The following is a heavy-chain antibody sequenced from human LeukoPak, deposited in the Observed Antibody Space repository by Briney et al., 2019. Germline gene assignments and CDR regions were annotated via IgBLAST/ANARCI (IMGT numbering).Heavy chain of an antibody. CDR3: ARGYDSSGPVPNVDN. CDR2: INWNGASI. J-gene: IGHJ4*02. D-gene: IGHD3-22*01. CDR1: GFTFSSYW. V-gene: IGHV3-20*04. Sequence: GGSLRLSCAASGFTFSSYWMSWVRQSPGKGLEWVCGINWNGASIGYADSVKGRFTISRDNAKNSLYLQMNSLRAEDTALYYCARGYDSSGPVPNVDNWGQGILVTVSS.